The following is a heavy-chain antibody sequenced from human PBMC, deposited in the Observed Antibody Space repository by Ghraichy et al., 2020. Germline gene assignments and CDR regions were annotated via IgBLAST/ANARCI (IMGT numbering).Heavy chain of an antibody. J-gene: IGHJ4*02. Sequence: GGSLRLSCAASGFNFNNYWMTWVRQAPGKGLEWVANIKPDESEIYYVDSVKGRFTISRDNAKNSLYLQMNSLRAGDTAVYYCARLRGYCSGGSCFPPDYWGQGTLVTVSS. D-gene: IGHD2-15*01. V-gene: IGHV3-7*03. CDR2: IKPDESEI. CDR3: ARLRGYCSGGSCFPPDY. CDR1: GFNFNNYW.